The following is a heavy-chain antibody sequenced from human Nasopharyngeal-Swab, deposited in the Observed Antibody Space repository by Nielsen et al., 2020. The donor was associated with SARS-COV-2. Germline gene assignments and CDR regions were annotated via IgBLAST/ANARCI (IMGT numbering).Heavy chain of an antibody. D-gene: IGHD2/OR15-2a*01. J-gene: IGHJ6*03. CDR1: GGSFSGYY. V-gene: IGHV4-34*01. Sequence: SETLSLTCAVYGGSFSGYYWSWIRQPPGKGLEWIGEINHSGSTNYNPSLKSRVTISVDTSKNQFSLKLSSVTAADTAVYYCARGVPRLSAPYYYYYYMDVWGKGTTVTVSS. CDR3: ARGVPRLSAPYYYYYYMDV. CDR2: INHSGST.